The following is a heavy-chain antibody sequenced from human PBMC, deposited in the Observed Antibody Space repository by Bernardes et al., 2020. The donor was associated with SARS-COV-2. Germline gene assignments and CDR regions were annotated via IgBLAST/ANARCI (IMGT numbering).Heavy chain of an antibody. J-gene: IGHJ4*02. CDR1: GFTFSDYY. D-gene: IGHD5-18*01. CDR2: ISSSGSTI. Sequence: GRSLRLSCAASGFTFSDYYMSWIRQAPGKGLEWVSYISSSGSTIYYADSVKGRFTISRDNAKNSLYLQMNSLRAEDTAVYYCARRSRIQLWSGELDYWGQGTLVTVSS. CDR3: ARRSRIQLWSGELDY. V-gene: IGHV3-11*01.